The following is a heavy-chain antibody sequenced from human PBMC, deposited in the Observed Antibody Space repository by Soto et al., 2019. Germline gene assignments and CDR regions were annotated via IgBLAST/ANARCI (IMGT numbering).Heavy chain of an antibody. V-gene: IGHV3-74*01. J-gene: IGHJ3*02. CDR2: INSDGSST. CDR3: ASGVVISSAFDI. Sequence: GGSLRLSCAASGFTFSSYWMHWVRQAPGKGLVWVSRINSDGSSTSYADSVKGRFTISRDNAKNTLYLQMNSLRAEDTAVYYCASGVVISSAFDIWGQGTMVTVSS. D-gene: IGHD3-3*01. CDR1: GFTFSSYW.